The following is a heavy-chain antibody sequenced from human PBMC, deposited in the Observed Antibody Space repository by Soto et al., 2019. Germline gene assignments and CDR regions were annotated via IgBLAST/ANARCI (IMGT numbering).Heavy chain of an antibody. V-gene: IGHV1-18*01. D-gene: IGHD1-1*01. J-gene: IGHJ4*02. CDR3: ARDGWSMDTWNDPHFDY. Sequence: QVLLVQSGPELKRPGASVMLSCKASGYTFTSFGFSWVRQAPGQQGLEWVGWISALTGETKFAQRFQDSIDLTTDTETKTGYMELRSLTPDDTAVYFCARDGWSMDTWNDPHFDYWGRGTLVSVSP. CDR1: GYTFTSFG. CDR2: ISALTGET.